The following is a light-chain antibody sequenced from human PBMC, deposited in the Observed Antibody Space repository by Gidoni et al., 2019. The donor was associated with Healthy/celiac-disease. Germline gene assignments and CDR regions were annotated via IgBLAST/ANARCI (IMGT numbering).Light chain of an antibody. CDR3: QQRSNWPPL. CDR2: DAS. Sequence: EIVFTQSPATLSLSPGERATLSCSASQSVSSYLAWYQQKPGQAPRLLIYDASNRATGIPARFSGSGSGTDFTLNISSLEPEDFAVYYCQQRSNWPPLFGGGTKVEIK. J-gene: IGKJ4*01. V-gene: IGKV3-11*01. CDR1: QSVSSY.